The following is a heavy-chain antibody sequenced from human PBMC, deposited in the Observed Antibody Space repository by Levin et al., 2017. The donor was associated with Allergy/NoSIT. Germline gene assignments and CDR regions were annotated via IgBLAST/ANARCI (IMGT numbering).Heavy chain of an antibody. D-gene: IGHD3-10*01. J-gene: IGHJ3*02. CDR1: GFTFDDYA. Sequence: GGSLRLSCAASGFTFDDYAMHWVREAPGKGLEWVSGISWDSDYKDYAHAVKDRFTISRDNAKNSLYLQMNSLRAEDTALYYCVKDNGSGSYYNRNAFDIWGQGTMVTVSS. CDR3: VKDNGSGSYYNRNAFDI. CDR2: ISWDSDYK. V-gene: IGHV3-9*01.